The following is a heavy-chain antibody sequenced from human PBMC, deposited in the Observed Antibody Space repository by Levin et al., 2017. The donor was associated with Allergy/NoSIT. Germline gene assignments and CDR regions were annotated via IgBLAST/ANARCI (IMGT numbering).Heavy chain of an antibody. CDR3: ARGPSLYYDFWSGYPYGMDV. J-gene: IGHJ6*02. D-gene: IGHD3-3*01. CDR1: GGSISSYY. CDR2: IYYSGST. V-gene: IGHV4-59*01. Sequence: SETLSLTCTVSGGSISSYYWSWIRQPPGKGLEWIGYIYYSGSTNYNPSLKSRVTISVDTSKNQFSLKLSSVTAADTAVYYWARGPSLYYDFWSGYPYGMDVWGQGTTVTVSS.